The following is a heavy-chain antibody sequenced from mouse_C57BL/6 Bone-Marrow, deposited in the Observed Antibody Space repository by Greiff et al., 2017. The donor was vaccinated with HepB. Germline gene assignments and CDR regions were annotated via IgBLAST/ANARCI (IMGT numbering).Heavy chain of an antibody. D-gene: IGHD4-1*01. J-gene: IGHJ4*01. Sequence: QVQLKQSGPGLVQPSQSLSITCTVPGFSFPSYGVHWVRQSPGKGLEWLGVIWSGGSTDYNAAFISRLSISKDNSKSQVFFKMNSLQADDTAIYYCATLGRRAMDCWGQGTSVTVSS. CDR1: GFSFPSYG. CDR3: ATLGRRAMDC. V-gene: IGHV2-2*01. CDR2: IWSGGST.